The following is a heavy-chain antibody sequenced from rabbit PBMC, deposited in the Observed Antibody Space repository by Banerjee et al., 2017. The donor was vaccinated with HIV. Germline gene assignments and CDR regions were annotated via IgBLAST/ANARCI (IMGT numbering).Heavy chain of an antibody. CDR3: ARGGWGRYFNL. CDR1: GFSFSSSYW. CDR2: IYTSSGRT. D-gene: IGHD4-1*01. J-gene: IGHJ4*01. Sequence: QQQLEESGGDLVKPEGSLTLTCTASGFSFSSSYWICWVRQAPGKGLELIACIYTSSGRTWYASWVNGRFTISRSTSLNTVDLKMTSLTVADTATYFCARGGWGRYFNLWGQGTLVTVS. V-gene: IGHV1S43*01.